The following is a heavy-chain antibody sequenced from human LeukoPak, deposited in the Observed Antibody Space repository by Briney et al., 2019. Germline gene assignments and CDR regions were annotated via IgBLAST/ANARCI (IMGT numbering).Heavy chain of an antibody. J-gene: IGHJ4*02. CDR1: GYTLTELS. Sequence: GASVKVSCKVSGYTLTELSMHCVRQAPGKGLEWMGGFDPEDGETIYAQKFQGRVTMTEDTSTDTAYMELSSLRSEDTAVYYCATGPRSTYNWNYLYYFDYWGQGTLVTVSS. CDR2: FDPEDGET. V-gene: IGHV1-24*01. CDR3: ATGPRSTYNWNYLYYFDY. D-gene: IGHD1-7*01.